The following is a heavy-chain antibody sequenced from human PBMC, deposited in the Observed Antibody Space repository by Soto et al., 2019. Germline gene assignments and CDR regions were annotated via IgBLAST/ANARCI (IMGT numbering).Heavy chain of an antibody. Sequence: QVQLVQSGAEVKKPGSSVKVSCKASGGTFSSYAISWVRQAPGQGLEWMGGIIPIFGTANYGQKFQGRVTMTADEATSTGDRELSSLRSEDTAVYYCARGAISTISGSYYHYWGQGTLVTVSS. CDR2: IIPIFGTA. V-gene: IGHV1-69*12. CDR3: ARGAISTISGSYYHY. CDR1: GGTFSSYA. J-gene: IGHJ4*02. D-gene: IGHD1-26*01.